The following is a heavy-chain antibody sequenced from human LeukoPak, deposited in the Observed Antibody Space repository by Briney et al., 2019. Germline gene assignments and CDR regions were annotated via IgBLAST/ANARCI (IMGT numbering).Heavy chain of an antibody. CDR1: GFTFSSYG. V-gene: IGHV3-30*03. D-gene: IGHD5-24*01. CDR2: ISYDGSNK. Sequence: GGSLRLSCAASGFTFSSYGMHWVRQAPGKGLEWVAVISYDGSNKYFADSVKGRFTISRDNAKNSLYLQMNSLRAEDTAVYYCARCRDGYSPASYWGQGTLVTVSS. J-gene: IGHJ4*02. CDR3: ARCRDGYSPASY.